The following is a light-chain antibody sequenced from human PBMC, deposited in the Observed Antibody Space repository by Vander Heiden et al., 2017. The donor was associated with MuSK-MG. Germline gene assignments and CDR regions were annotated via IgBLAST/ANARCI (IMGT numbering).Light chain of an antibody. CDR2: LGS. J-gene: IGKJ5*01. CDR3: MQALQTHT. CDR1: QSLLHSNGYNY. V-gene: IGKV2-28*01. Sequence: DLVMTQSPLSLPVTPGEPASISCRSSQSLLHSNGYNYLDWYLQKPGQSPQLLIYLGSNRASGVPDRFSGSGSGTDFTLKISRVEAEDVGVYYCMQALQTHTFGQGTRLEIK.